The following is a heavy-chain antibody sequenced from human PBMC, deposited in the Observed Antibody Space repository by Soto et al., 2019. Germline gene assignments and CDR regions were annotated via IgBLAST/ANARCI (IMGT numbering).Heavy chain of an antibody. CDR2: IKSKPAGTST. D-gene: IGHD1-1*01. J-gene: IGHJ4*02. Sequence: GSLRLYCAASGFTFSNAWMNWVRQAPGKGLEWVGRIKSKPAGTSTSYADAVKGRFAISRDNSQNTVYLEMNHLGPEDTAIYYCAVDPNWEWGYYWGPGTLVTVSS. V-gene: IGHV3-15*01. CDR1: GFTFSNAW. CDR3: AVDPNWEWGYY.